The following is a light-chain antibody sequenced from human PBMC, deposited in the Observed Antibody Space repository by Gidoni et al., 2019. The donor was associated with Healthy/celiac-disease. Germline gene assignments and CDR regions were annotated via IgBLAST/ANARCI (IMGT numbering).Light chain of an antibody. CDR3: QQANSFPPT. CDR1: QGIRSW. CDR2: AAS. J-gene: IGKJ1*01. V-gene: IGKV1D-12*01. Sequence: DIQMTQSPSSVSASVGDRVTITCRASQGIRSWLAWYLQKPGKAPKLLIYAASSLQSGVPSRFSGSGSGTDFTLTISSLQPEDFATYYCQQANSFPPTFGQGTKVEIK.